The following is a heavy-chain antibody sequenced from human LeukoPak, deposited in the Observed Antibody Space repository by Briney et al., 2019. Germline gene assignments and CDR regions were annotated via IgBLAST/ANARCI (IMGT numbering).Heavy chain of an antibody. Sequence: SVKVSCKPSGGTFNNYVINWVRQAPGQGLEWMGGIISLFGTSNYAQKFQGRVTITADESTSTAYMELSSLRSEDTAVYYCASLLRGDNYYYYYGMDVWGQGTTVTVSS. D-gene: IGHD2-15*01. CDR1: GGTFNNYV. J-gene: IGHJ6*02. CDR3: ASLLRGDNYYYYYGMDV. V-gene: IGHV1-69*01. CDR2: IISLFGTS.